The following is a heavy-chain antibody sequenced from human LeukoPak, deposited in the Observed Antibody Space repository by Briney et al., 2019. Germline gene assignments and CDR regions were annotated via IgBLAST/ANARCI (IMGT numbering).Heavy chain of an antibody. D-gene: IGHD6-19*01. V-gene: IGHV3-30*02. CDR1: GFTFSRYG. J-gene: IGHJ4*02. CDR3: AKIGAVAGHFDY. Sequence: GGSLRLSCAASGFTFSRYGMHWVRQAPGKGLGWVAVIRFDGSDKYHADSVKGRFTISRDNSKNTVYLQMNSLRVEDTALYYCAKIGAVAGHFDYWGQGTLVTVSS. CDR2: IRFDGSDK.